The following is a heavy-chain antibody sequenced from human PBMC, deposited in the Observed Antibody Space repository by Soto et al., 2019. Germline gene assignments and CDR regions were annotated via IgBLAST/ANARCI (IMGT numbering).Heavy chain of an antibody. D-gene: IGHD2-8*02. CDR3: AREPLVAFDF. Sequence: QVELVQSGAEVKKPGASVKVSCKASGYPFVSHALHWVRQAPGQSLEWMGWINAGDGDTKYAQNFQGRVTITRDTSVSTAYMELRSLRSEDTAVYYCAREPLVAFDFWGQGTLITVSS. J-gene: IGHJ4*01. CDR2: INAGDGDT. V-gene: IGHV1-3*01. CDR1: GYPFVSHA.